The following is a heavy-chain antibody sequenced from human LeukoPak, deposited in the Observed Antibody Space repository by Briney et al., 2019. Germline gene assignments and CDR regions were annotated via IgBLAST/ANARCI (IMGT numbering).Heavy chain of an antibody. Sequence: GGSLRLSCAASGFTFSSYEMNWVRQAPGKGLEWVSSISSSSSYIYYADSVKGRFTISRDNAKNSLYLQMNSLRAEDTAVYYCAKEDYFGELFPSGLADYWGQGTLVTVSS. CDR2: ISSSSSYI. CDR1: GFTFSSYE. J-gene: IGHJ4*02. V-gene: IGHV3-21*01. CDR3: AKEDYFGELFPSGLADY. D-gene: IGHD3-10*01.